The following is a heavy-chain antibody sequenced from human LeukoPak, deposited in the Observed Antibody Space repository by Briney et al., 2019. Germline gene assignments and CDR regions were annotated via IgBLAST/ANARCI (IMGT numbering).Heavy chain of an antibody. J-gene: IGHJ4*02. CDR1: GFRLTTYG. D-gene: IGHD1-26*01. V-gene: IGHV3-30*02. CDR2: IPFDGSDE. CDR3: ARDPGRWELLYYFDY. Sequence: GGSLRLSCEVSGFRLTTYGTHWVRQAPGKGLEWVAYIPFDGSDEYYVGSVKGRFSISRDNSKNTLFLQMNSLRPEDTAVYYCARDPGRWELLYYFDYWGQGTLVTVSS.